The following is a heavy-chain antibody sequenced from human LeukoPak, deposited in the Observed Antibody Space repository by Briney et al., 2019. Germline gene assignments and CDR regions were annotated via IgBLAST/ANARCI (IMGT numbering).Heavy chain of an antibody. CDR3: AREGRTYYMDA. CDR2: IIPMFGTP. D-gene: IGHD3-10*01. Sequence: ASVKVSCKASGGTFGSYGISWVRRAPGQGLEWMGGIIPMFGTPNYAQRFQGRVTITTDESTSTAYMELSSLRSDDTAVYYCAREGRTYYMDAWGKGTTATVSS. CDR1: GGTFGSYG. V-gene: IGHV1-69*05. J-gene: IGHJ6*03.